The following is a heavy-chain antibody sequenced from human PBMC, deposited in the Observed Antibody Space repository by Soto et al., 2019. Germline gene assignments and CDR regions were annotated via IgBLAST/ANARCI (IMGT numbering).Heavy chain of an antibody. J-gene: IGHJ4*02. CDR2: IYYGGST. V-gene: IGHV4-31*03. D-gene: IGHD2-21*01. Sequence: PSEPLSLTCTVSGGSFTCGGYSWTWFRQHQGNGLEGIGYIYYGGSTDYDGSLKSRFTISVDTSKNQFSLKLSSVTAADTAVYYCAIDISRVFDYWGEGTQVTFS. CDR3: AIDISRVFDY. CDR1: GGSFTCGGYS.